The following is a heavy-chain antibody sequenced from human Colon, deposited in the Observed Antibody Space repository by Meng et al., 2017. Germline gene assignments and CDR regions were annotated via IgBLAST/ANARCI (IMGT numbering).Heavy chain of an antibody. CDR1: GGSVSSGDYY. Sequence: HGQLQASGPGLVRPSETLSLTCTVSGGSVSSGDYYWSWIRQPPGKGLEWLGYVYYTGNTNYNSSLKNRVTISLDTSNNQFSLKLTSMTAADAAIYYCARVNGDFDEAWFDPWGQGTLVTVSS. CDR2: VYYTGNT. V-gene: IGHV4-61*08. D-gene: IGHD2-21*02. CDR3: ARVNGDFDEAWFDP. J-gene: IGHJ5*02.